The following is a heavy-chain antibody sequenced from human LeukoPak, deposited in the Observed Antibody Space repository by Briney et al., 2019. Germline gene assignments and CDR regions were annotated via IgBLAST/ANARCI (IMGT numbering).Heavy chain of an antibody. J-gene: IGHJ4*02. D-gene: IGHD1-26*01. CDR2: IKSKPDGGAI. Sequence: GGSLRLSCVASGLTVSNHWMSWVRQAPGKGLEWVGRIKSKPDGGAIDYAAPVKGRFIISRDDSKDMLYLQMNSLKTEDTGAYYCTRDKLELRQFDYWGQGTLVTVSS. V-gene: IGHV3-15*01. CDR1: GLTVSNHW. CDR3: TRDKLELRQFDY.